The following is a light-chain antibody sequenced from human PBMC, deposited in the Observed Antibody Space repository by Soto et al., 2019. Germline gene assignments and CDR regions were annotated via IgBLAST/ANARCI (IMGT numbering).Light chain of an antibody. CDR1: SSDVGGYNY. CDR2: EVT. J-gene: IGLJ1*01. CDR3: NSYVGSNNYV. V-gene: IGLV2-8*01. Sequence: QSAPTQPASVSGSPGQSITISCTGTSSDVGGYNYVSWYQHHPGKAPKLIIYEVTKRPSGVPDRFSGSKSGNTASLTVSGLQADDEADYYCNSYVGSNNYVFGTGTKLTVL.